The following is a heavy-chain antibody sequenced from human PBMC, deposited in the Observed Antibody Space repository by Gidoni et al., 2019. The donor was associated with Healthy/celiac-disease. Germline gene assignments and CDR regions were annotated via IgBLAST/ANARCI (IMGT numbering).Heavy chain of an antibody. J-gene: IGHJ6*02. CDR1: GYSFTSYW. V-gene: IGHV5-51*01. CDR3: ARLTGAYCSSTSCQSNYYGMDV. Sequence: EVQLVQSGAEVKKPGESLKISCKGSGYSFTSYWIGWVRQMPGKGLEWMGIIYPGDSDTRYSPSFQGQVTISADKSISTAYLQWSSLKASDTAMYYCARLTGAYCSSTSCQSNYYGMDVWGQGTTVTVSS. CDR2: IYPGDSDT. D-gene: IGHD2-2*01.